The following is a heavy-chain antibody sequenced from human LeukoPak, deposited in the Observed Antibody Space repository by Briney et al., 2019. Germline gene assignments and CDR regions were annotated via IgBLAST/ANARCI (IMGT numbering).Heavy chain of an antibody. CDR2: IYYSGST. CDR3: ASLYYYDSSGYGAFDI. CDR1: GGSISSSSYY. D-gene: IGHD3-22*01. J-gene: IGHJ3*02. V-gene: IGHV4-39*01. Sequence: SETLSLTCTVSGGSISSSSYYWGWIRQPPGKGLEWIGSIYYSGSTYYNPSLKSRVTISVDTSKYQFSLKLSSVTAADTAVYYCASLYYYDSSGYGAFDIWGQGTMVTVSS.